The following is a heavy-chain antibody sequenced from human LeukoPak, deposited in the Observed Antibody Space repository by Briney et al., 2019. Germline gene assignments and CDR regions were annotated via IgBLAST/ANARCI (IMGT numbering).Heavy chain of an antibody. Sequence: PGGSLRLSCAASGFTFTDYYMSWIRQAPGKGLEWLSYISRTGSTISYADSVKGRFTISRDNAKNSVYLQMDSLRADDTAVYYCASRHGSGNYSSVVPFDVWGQGTVVTVSS. D-gene: IGHD3-10*01. J-gene: IGHJ3*01. CDR1: GFTFTDYY. V-gene: IGHV3-11*01. CDR2: ISRTGSTI. CDR3: ASRHGSGNYSSVVPFDV.